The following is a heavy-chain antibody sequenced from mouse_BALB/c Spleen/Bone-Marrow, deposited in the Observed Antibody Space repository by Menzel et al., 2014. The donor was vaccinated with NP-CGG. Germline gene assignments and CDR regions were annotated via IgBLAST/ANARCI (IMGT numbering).Heavy chain of an antibody. CDR1: GFTFSSYA. CDR2: ISSGGST. CDR3: ARGYDGYYGFAY. V-gene: IGHV5-6-5*01. Sequence: EVKLMESGGGLVKPGGSLKLSCAASGFTFSSYAMSWVRQTPEKRLEWVASISSGGSTYYPDSVKGRFTISRDNARNILYLQMSSLRSEDTAMYYCARGYDGYYGFAYWGQGTQVTVSA. D-gene: IGHD2-3*01. J-gene: IGHJ3*01.